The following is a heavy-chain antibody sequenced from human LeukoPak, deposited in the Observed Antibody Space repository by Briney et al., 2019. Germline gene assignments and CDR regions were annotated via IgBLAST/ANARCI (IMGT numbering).Heavy chain of an antibody. V-gene: IGHV3-48*02. D-gene: IGHD6-19*01. J-gene: IGHJ4*02. Sequence: GGSLRLSCAASGFTFSTYSMNWVRQAPGKGREWVSYISSSRSSIYYADSVKGRFTISRDNAKNSLYLQMNSLRDEDTAVYYCARAVAGFDYWGQGTLVTVSS. CDR3: ARAVAGFDY. CDR1: GFTFSTYS. CDR2: ISSSRSSI.